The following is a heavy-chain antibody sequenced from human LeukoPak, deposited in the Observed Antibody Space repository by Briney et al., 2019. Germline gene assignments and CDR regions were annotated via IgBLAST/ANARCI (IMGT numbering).Heavy chain of an antibody. CDR3: ALTGYYDSSGYYYYPPFDY. D-gene: IGHD3-22*01. V-gene: IGHV1-18*01. Sequence: ASVKVSCKASGYTFTSYGISWVRQAPGQGLEWMGWISAYNGNTNYAQKLQGRVTMTTDTSTSTAYMELSSLRSEDTAVYYCALTGYYDSSGYYYYPPFDYWGQGTLVTVSS. J-gene: IGHJ4*02. CDR2: ISAYNGNT. CDR1: GYTFTSYG.